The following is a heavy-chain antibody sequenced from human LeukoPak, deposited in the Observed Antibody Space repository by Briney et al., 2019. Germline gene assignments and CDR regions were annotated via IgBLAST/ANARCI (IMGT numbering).Heavy chain of an antibody. J-gene: IGHJ4*02. V-gene: IGHV1-46*01. CDR3: ARSSFLWYFDS. D-gene: IGHD3-16*01. CDR2: ILPGGGST. Sequence: ILPGGGSTSYAQKFQGRVTMTRDMSTNTVYMVLSNLRSEDTAVYYCARSSFLWYFDSWGQGTLVTVSS.